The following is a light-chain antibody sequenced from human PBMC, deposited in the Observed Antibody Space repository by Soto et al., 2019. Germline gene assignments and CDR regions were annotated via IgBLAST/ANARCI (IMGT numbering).Light chain of an antibody. CDR2: GAS. J-gene: IGKJ1*01. V-gene: IGKV3D-15*01. Sequence: EIVMTHSPATLSVSPGERATLSCRASQSVSSNLAWYQQRPGQAPRLLIYGASTRATGIPDRFSGSGSGTDFTLTISSLQSEDFAVYYCQQYNNWPPWTFGQGTKVDI. CDR3: QQYNNWPPWT. CDR1: QSVSSN.